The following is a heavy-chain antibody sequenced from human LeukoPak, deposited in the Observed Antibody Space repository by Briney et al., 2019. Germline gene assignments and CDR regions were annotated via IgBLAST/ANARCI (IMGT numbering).Heavy chain of an antibody. D-gene: IGHD6-13*01. CDR2: MNPNSGNT. CDR1: GYTFTSYD. Sequence: ASVKVSCKASGYTFTSYDINWVRQATGQGLEWMGRMNPNSGNTGYAQKFQGRVTMTRNTSISTAYMELSSLRSEDTAVYYCARGLGRGYMVWFDPWGQGTLVTVSS. V-gene: IGHV1-8*01. CDR3: ARGLGRGYMVWFDP. J-gene: IGHJ5*02.